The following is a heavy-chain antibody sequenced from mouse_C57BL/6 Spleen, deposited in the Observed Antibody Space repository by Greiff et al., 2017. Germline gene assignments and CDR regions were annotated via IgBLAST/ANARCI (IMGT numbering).Heavy chain of an antibody. CDR2: ISYDGSN. V-gene: IGHV3-6*01. CDR1: GYSITSGYY. Sequence: EVKLQESGPGLVKPSQSLSLTCSVTGYSITSGYYWNWIRQFPGNKLEWMGYISYDGSNNYNPSLKNRISITRDTSKNQFFLKLNSVTTEDTATYYCARDAYDYDGYWYFDVWGTGTTVTVSS. J-gene: IGHJ1*03. CDR3: ARDAYDYDGYWYFDV. D-gene: IGHD2-4*01.